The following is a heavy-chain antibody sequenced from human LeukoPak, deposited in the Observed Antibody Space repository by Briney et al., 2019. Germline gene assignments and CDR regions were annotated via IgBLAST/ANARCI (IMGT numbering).Heavy chain of an antibody. CDR3: ATYYCGGDCYSGYFDY. D-gene: IGHD2-21*02. Sequence: PSETLSLTCSVSGGSMRRDTEYWGWIRQPPGRGLEWIGNIYYSGNTYYNPSLKSRVTISVDTSKKQFSLKLTPVTATDTAVYYCATYYCGGDCYSGYFDYWGQGTLVTVSS. J-gene: IGHJ4*02. CDR2: IYYSGNT. V-gene: IGHV4-39*01. CDR1: GGSMRRDTEY.